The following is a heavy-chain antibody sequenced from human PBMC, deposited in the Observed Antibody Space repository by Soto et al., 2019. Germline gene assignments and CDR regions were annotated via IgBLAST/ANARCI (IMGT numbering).Heavy chain of an antibody. CDR3: AWAEVSSSWHNS. Sequence: QVQLVQSGAEVKKPGSSVKVSCKASGGTFNSYTISWVRQAPGQGLEWMGRSIPILDIANYAQKFQGRVTIIADKSTSTAYMELSSLRSEVTAVYYCAWAEVSSSWHNSWGQGTLVTVSP. V-gene: IGHV1-69*02. CDR1: GGTFNSYT. J-gene: IGHJ4*02. D-gene: IGHD6-13*01. CDR2: SIPILDIA.